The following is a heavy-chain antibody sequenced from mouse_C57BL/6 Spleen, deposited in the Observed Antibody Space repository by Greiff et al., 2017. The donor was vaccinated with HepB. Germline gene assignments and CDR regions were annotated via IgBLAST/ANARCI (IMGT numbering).Heavy chain of an antibody. J-gene: IGHJ1*03. CDR2: ISGGGGNT. Sequence: EVQVVESGGGLVKPGGSLKLSCAASGFTFSSYTMSWVRQTPEKRLEWVATISGGGGNTYYPDSVKGRFTISRDNAKNTLYLQMSSLRSEDTALYDCARQGYDGPWYFDVWGTGTTVTVSS. V-gene: IGHV5-9*01. CDR1: GFTFSSYT. D-gene: IGHD2-3*01. CDR3: ARQGYDGPWYFDV.